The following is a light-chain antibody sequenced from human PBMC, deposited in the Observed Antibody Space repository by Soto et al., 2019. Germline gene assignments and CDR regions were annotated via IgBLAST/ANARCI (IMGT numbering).Light chain of an antibody. J-gene: IGLJ1*01. CDR1: SSNIGSYT. Sequence: QAVVIQPPSASGTPGQRVTVSCSGGSSNIGSYTVNWYQQLPGAAPKLLIYSNSQRPSAVPDRFSASKSGTSASLAISGLQSEDEAEYYCAAWDDSLNGYVFGPGTKV. CDR3: AAWDDSLNGYV. CDR2: SNS. V-gene: IGLV1-44*01.